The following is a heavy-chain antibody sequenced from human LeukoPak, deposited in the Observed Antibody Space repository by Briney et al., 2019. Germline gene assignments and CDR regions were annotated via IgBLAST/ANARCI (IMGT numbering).Heavy chain of an antibody. D-gene: IGHD1-1*01. J-gene: IGHJ4*02. V-gene: IGHV4-38-2*02. Sequence: SETLSLTCTVSGYSISNGYYWGWIRQPPGKGLEWIGSIFHSGGTYYNPSLKSRVTISVDTSKNQFSLKLSSVTAADTAVYYCARAPGYGAAYYFDYWGQGTLVTVSS. CDR1: GYSISNGYY. CDR2: IFHSGGT. CDR3: ARAPGYGAAYYFDY.